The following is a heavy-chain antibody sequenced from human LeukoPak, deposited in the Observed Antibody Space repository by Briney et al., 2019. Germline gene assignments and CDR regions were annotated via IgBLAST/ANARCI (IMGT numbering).Heavy chain of an antibody. D-gene: IGHD2-2*01. V-gene: IGHV3-43*01. Sequence: GGSLRLSCAASGFIFYDYTMHWVRHAPGKGPEWVSLICLDGSGAYYSDSVKGRFTISRDNSKNSLFLQMNSLRTEDTALYYCAKPRHCSTSTCASAAFDVWGQGTMVTVSS. CDR3: AKPRHCSTSTCASAAFDV. J-gene: IGHJ3*01. CDR1: GFIFYDYT. CDR2: ICLDGSGA.